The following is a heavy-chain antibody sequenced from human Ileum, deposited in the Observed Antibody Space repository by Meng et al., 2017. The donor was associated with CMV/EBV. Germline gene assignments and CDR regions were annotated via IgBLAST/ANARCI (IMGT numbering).Heavy chain of an antibody. D-gene: IGHD3-16*01. Sequence: GESLKISCAASGFTFSDYGMYWVRQAPGKGLEWVAFIRYDGSDKKYGDSVKGRFTVSRDNSKNTLYLQMNSLRGEDTAVYYCARHARDRSYAGYWGQGTLVTVSS. CDR3: ARHARDRSYAGY. J-gene: IGHJ4*02. CDR2: IRYDGSDK. V-gene: IGHV3-30*02. CDR1: GFTFSDYG.